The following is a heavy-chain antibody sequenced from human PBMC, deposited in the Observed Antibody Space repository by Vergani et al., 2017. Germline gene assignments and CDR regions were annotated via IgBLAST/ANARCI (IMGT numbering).Heavy chain of an antibody. CDR1: GFPFSNYG. CDR2: ISYDGAYK. Sequence: QVQLVESGGGVVQPGRSLRLSCTASGFPFSNYGMHWVRQAPGKGLEWVAFISYDGAYKYYADSVKGRFTISRDNSENTLYLQMNSLRAEDPAVFYCAKDVRTMYAGDFDYWGQGTLVTVSS. V-gene: IGHV3-30*18. J-gene: IGHJ4*02. D-gene: IGHD2-8*01. CDR3: AKDVRTMYAGDFDY.